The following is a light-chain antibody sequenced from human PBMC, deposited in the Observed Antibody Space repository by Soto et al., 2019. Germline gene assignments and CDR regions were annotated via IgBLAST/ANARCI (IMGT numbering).Light chain of an antibody. CDR2: GTS. Sequence: EVMMTQSPVTLSVSPGERATLSCRASETIRSHLAWYQQKPGQTPRLLIYGTSNRAAGIPARFSASGSGTEFTLTIGSLESEDFAVYYCQQCNQWVWTFGQGTRVEIK. J-gene: IGKJ1*01. V-gene: IGKV3-15*01. CDR3: QQCNQWVWT. CDR1: ETIRSH.